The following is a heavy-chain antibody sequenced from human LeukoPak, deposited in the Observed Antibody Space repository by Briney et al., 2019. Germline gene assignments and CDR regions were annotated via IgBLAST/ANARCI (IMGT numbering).Heavy chain of an antibody. CDR1: GFTFSSYA. Sequence: GGSLRLSCAASGFTFSSYAMSWVRQAPGKGLEWVSAISGSGGSTYYADSVKGRFTISRDNSKNTLYLQMNSLRAEDTAAYYCAKVTYSSSSKFDYWGQGTLVTVSS. CDR2: ISGSGGST. D-gene: IGHD6-6*01. J-gene: IGHJ4*02. V-gene: IGHV3-23*01. CDR3: AKVTYSSSSKFDY.